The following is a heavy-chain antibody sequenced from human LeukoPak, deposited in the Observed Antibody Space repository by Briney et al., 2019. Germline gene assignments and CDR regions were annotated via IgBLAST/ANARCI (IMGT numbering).Heavy chain of an antibody. CDR2: VSGSGAST. V-gene: IGHV3-23*01. J-gene: IGHJ4*02. Sequence: GGSLRLSCAASGFTFSNYAMTWGRQAPGKGLEWVLSVSGSGASTFYADSVKGRFTISRDNSKDTLYLQMNSLRAEDTAVYYCASRHTSMDYFDYWGQGALVTVSS. D-gene: IGHD5-18*01. CDR3: ASRHTSMDYFDY. CDR1: GFTFSNYA.